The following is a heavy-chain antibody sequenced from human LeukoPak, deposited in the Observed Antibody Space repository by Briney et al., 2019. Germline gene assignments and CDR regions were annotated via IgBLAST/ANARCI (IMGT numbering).Heavy chain of an antibody. CDR3: ARGQDWNHDY. D-gene: IGHD1-1*01. Sequence: PSETLSLTCAVSGYSISSGYYWGWIRQPPGKGLEWIGSIYHSGSTYYNPSLKSRVTISVDTSKNQFSLKLSSVTAADTAVYYCARGQDWNHDYWGQGTLVTVSS. CDR2: IYHSGST. J-gene: IGHJ4*02. CDR1: GYSISSGYY. V-gene: IGHV4-38-2*01.